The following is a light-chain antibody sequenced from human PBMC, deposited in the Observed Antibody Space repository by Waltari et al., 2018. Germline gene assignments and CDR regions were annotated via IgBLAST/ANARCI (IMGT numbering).Light chain of an antibody. CDR3: ASWDDSLSGPV. CDR2: RNT. CDR1: SSNIRSNY. V-gene: IGLV1-47*01. J-gene: IGLJ2*01. Sequence: QPVLTQPPSASGTPGQRGTISCSGRSSNIRSNYVYWYQHVPGAAPKLLIYRNTQRPSGVPDRFSGSKSGTSASLAISGLRSEDEADYFCASWDDSLSGPVFGGGTKLTVL.